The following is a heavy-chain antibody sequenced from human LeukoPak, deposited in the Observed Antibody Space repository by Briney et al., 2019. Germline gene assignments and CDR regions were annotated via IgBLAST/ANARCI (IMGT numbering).Heavy chain of an antibody. J-gene: IGHJ4*02. CDR3: ASGTAAATFDY. CDR1: GGSINNFY. CDR2: IYYSGRT. V-gene: IGHV4-59*12. Sequence: SETLSLTCTVSGGSINNFYWSWIRQPPGKGLEWIGYIYYSGRTNYNPSLKSRVTMSADTSKNQVSLKLSSVTAADTAVYYCASGTAAATFDYWGQGTLVTVSS. D-gene: IGHD6-13*01.